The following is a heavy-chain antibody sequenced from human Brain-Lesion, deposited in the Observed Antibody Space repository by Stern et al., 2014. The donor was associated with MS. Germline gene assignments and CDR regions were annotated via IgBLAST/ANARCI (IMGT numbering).Heavy chain of an antibody. Sequence: VQLVQSGPGLVKPSQTLSLTCTVSGDSISGGGYYWSWIRQHPGKGLEWIGHIYYSGHTYYNPSLKGRVPMSVDPSNNHFPLRLRSVTAGDPALYYCGSRATYNEGNQIWGGWFDPWGQGTLVTVSS. D-gene: IGHD1-14*01. CDR3: GSRATYNEGNQIWGGWFDP. CDR1: GDSISGGGYY. CDR2: IYYSGHT. V-gene: IGHV4-31*03. J-gene: IGHJ5*02.